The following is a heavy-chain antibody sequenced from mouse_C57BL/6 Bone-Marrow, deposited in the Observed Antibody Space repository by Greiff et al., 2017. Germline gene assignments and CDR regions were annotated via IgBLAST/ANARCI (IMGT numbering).Heavy chain of an antibody. CDR2: FYPGSGSI. V-gene: IGHV1-62-2*01. CDR3: AGHDETAQATLYAMDY. Sequence: VQLQQSGAELVKPGASVKLSCKASGYTFTEYTIHWVKQRSGQGLEWIGWFYPGSGSIKYNEKFKDKATLTADKSSSTAYMGLSRMTSEDSAVYFCAGHDETAQATLYAMDYWGQGTSVTVSS. J-gene: IGHJ4*01. D-gene: IGHD3-2*02. CDR1: GYTFTEYT.